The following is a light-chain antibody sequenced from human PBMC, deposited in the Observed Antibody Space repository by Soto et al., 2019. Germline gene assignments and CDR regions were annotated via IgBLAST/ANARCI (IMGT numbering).Light chain of an antibody. CDR1: RNIKTS. V-gene: IGKV1-12*01. Sequence: DIQMTQSPSSVSASVGDRVTITCRASRNIKTSLAWYQQRPGKGPELLIYDASTLQSGVPSRISGSGSGTEFTLTISRLQPEDFATVYCQQISSFPPTFGGGTKVAL. CDR3: QQISSFPPT. CDR2: DAS. J-gene: IGKJ4*01.